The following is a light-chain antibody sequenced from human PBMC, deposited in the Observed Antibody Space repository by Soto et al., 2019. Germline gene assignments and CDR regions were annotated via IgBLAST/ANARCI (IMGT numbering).Light chain of an antibody. V-gene: IGKV1-5*01. J-gene: IGKJ1*01. CDR1: QSISSW. Sequence: DIQMTQSPSTLSASVGDRVTITCRASQSISSWLAWYQQKPGKAPKLLIYDASSLESGVPSRFSGSGSGTEFTLTISSLQTEDVAVYYCQQYYNTPWTFGQGTKVQI. CDR2: DAS. CDR3: QQYYNTPWT.